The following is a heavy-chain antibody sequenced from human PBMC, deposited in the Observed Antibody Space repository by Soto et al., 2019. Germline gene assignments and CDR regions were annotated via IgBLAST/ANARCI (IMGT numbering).Heavy chain of an antibody. J-gene: IGHJ6*02. D-gene: IGHD6-6*01. CDR3: AKEERSSSSDRHYYYYGMDV. CDR2: ISGSGGST. V-gene: IGHV3-23*01. CDR1: GFTFSSYA. Sequence: GGSLRLSCAASGFTFSSYAMSWVRQAPGKGLEWVSAISGSGGSTYYADSVKGRFTISRDNSKNTLYLQMNSLRAEDTAVYYCAKEERSSSSDRHYYYYGMDVWGQGTTVTVSS.